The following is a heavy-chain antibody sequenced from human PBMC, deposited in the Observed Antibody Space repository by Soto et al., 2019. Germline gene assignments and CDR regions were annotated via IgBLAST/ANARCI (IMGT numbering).Heavy chain of an antibody. CDR3: ARGQEGIVATH. J-gene: IGHJ4*02. D-gene: IGHD5-12*01. CDR2: IYYSGST. Sequence: SETLSLTCTVSGGSINSGGYYWSWIRQHPGKGLEWIGYIYYSGSTYYNPSLKSRVTTSIDTSKKQFSLKLNSVTAADTAVYFCARGQEGIVATHWDQGALVTVSS. V-gene: IGHV4-31*03. CDR1: GGSINSGGYY.